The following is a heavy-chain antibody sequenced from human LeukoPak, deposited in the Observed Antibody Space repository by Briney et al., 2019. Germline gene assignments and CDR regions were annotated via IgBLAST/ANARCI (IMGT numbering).Heavy chain of an antibody. J-gene: IGHJ4*02. Sequence: PGGSLRLSCAASGFTFSSYEMNWVRQAPGKGLEGVSYISSSGSTIYYADSVKVRFTISRDNAKNSLYLQMNSLRAEDTAVYYCAGGNDDSSGSRYWGRGTLVTVSS. CDR3: AGGNDDSSGSRY. D-gene: IGHD3-22*01. CDR1: GFTFSSYE. V-gene: IGHV3-48*03. CDR2: ISSSGSTI.